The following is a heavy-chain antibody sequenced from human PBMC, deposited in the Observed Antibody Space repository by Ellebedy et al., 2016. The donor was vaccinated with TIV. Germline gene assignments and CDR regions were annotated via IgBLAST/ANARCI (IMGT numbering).Heavy chain of an antibody. D-gene: IGHD2-15*01. CDR3: ARLGGYCSDSSCYSVDY. CDR1: GGSISSGGFY. V-gene: IGHV4-31*03. CDR2: IYYGGFT. J-gene: IGHJ4*02. Sequence: MPSETLSLTCTVSGGSISSGGFYWTWIRQHPGKGLESIGYIYYGGFTHYNPSLKSRVTISADTSKKQFSLKLSSVTAADTAVYYCARLGGYCSDSSCYSVDYWGQGTLVTVSS.